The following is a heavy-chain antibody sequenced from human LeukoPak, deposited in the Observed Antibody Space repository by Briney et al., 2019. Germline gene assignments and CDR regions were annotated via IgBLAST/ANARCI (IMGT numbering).Heavy chain of an antibody. CDR1: GGSISSGSYY. Sequence: SQTLSLTCTVSGGSISSGSYYWSWIRQPAGKGLEWIGRIYTSGSTNYNPSLKSRVTISVDTSKNQFSLKLSSVTAADTAVYYCARAPQFGSTSRWFDPWGQGTLVTVSS. D-gene: IGHD2-2*01. J-gene: IGHJ5*02. CDR2: IYTSGST. V-gene: IGHV4-61*02. CDR3: ARAPQFGSTSRWFDP.